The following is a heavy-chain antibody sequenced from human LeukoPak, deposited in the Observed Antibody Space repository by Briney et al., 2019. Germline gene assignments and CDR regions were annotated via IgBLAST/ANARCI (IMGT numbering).Heavy chain of an antibody. Sequence: GRSLRLSCAGSGFTFKNYAMHWVRQAPGKGLEWVAVISYDGRNKYHADSVKGRFTISRDNSKNTLYLQMNSLRVEDTAVYYCAKDPLSRPGGWFDPWGQGTLVTVSS. CDR3: AKDPLSRPGGWFDP. D-gene: IGHD2-2*01. CDR1: GFTFKNYA. V-gene: IGHV3-30*18. J-gene: IGHJ5*02. CDR2: ISYDGRNK.